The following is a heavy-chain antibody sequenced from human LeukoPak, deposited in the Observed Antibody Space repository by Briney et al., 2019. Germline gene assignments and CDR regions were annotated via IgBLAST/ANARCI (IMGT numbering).Heavy chain of an antibody. CDR2: MYLSGTT. J-gene: IGHJ4*02. D-gene: IGHD3-22*01. V-gene: IGHV4-4*02. CDR3: AGLVGRYSSGLYYYYFDY. Sequence: PSGTLSLTCAVSGDSINSLDLWSWVRQPPGKGLEWIGEMYLSGTTHSNPSVKSRVTISIDKSKNQFFLNLSSVTAADTAVYYCAGLVGRYSSGLYYYYFDYWGQGTLVTVSS. CDR1: GDSINSLDL.